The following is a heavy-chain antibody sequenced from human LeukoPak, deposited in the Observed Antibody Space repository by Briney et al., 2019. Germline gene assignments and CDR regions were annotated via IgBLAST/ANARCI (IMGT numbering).Heavy chain of an antibody. J-gene: IGHJ6*02. CDR1: GFPLNLYG. CDR3: AKDTGIYDFYSMDV. CDR2: ISEGESNT. V-gene: IGHV3-30*18. D-gene: IGHD2-21*02. Sequence: PGGALRLSPAPPGFPLNLYGMHWVPPAPGRGLGWVAVISEGESNTYYAGSVKGRFTITRDNSRTTLYLQMNSLRAEDTAVYYCAKDTGIYDFYSMDVWGQGTTVTVAS.